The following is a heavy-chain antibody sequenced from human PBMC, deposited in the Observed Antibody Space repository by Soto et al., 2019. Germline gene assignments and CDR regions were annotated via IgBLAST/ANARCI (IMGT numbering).Heavy chain of an antibody. CDR1: GGSVSSGSFY. D-gene: IGHD5-12*01. V-gene: IGHV4-61*01. CDR3: AASAPPATNYYYAMDV. Sequence: SETLSLTCTGSGGSVSSGSFYWSWIRRPPGKGLEWIGYFYDSGSTNYNPSLRSRVTMSVDTSKNQFSLKLSSVTAADTAVYYCAASAPPATNYYYAMDVWGQGTTVTVSS. CDR2: FYDSGST. J-gene: IGHJ6*02.